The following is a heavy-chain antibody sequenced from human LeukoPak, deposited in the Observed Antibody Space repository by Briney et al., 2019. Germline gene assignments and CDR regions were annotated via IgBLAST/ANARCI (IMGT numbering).Heavy chain of an antibody. Sequence: GRSLRLSCAASGFTFSSYAMHWVRQAPGKGLEWVAVIWYDGSNKYYADSVKGRFTISRDNSKNTLYLQMNSLRAEDTAVYYCAKDIVLMVYAIFYYYYMDVWGKGTTVTVSS. V-gene: IGHV3-33*06. CDR1: GFTFSSYA. D-gene: IGHD2-8*01. J-gene: IGHJ6*03. CDR3: AKDIVLMVYAIFYYYYMDV. CDR2: IWYDGSNK.